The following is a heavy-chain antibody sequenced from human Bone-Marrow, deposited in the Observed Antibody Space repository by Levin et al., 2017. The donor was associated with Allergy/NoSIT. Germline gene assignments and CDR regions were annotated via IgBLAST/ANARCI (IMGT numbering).Heavy chain of an antibody. V-gene: IGHV3-23*01. CDR1: GFTFSSYA. J-gene: IGHJ4*02. Sequence: GGSLRLSCAASGFTFSSYAMSWVRQAPGKGLEWVSAISGSGGSTYYADSVKGRFTISRDNSKNTLYLQMNSLRAEDTAVYYCAKGLMITFGGVIVIPTFDYWGQGTLVTVSS. D-gene: IGHD3-16*02. CDR2: ISGSGGST. CDR3: AKGLMITFGGVIVIPTFDY.